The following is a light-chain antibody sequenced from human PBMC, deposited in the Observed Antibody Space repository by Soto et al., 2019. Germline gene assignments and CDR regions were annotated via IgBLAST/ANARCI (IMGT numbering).Light chain of an antibody. J-gene: IGKJ4*01. V-gene: IGKV3-11*01. CDR1: QSISSY. CDR3: QQRSDWPPT. Sequence: EIVLTQSPATLSLSPGERATLSCRASQSISSYLAWYPQKPGQAPRLLIYDASNRATGIPARFSGGGTGTDFTLTISSLEPEDFAVYDCQQRSDWPPTFGGGTKVEIK. CDR2: DAS.